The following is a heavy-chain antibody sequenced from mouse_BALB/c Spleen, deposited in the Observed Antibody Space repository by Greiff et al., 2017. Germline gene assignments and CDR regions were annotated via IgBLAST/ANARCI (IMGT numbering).Heavy chain of an antibody. V-gene: IGHV5-6-5*01. Sequence: EVQVVESGGGLVKPGGSLKLSCAASGFTFSSYAMSWVRQTPEKRLEWVASISSGGSTYYPDSVKGRFTISRDNARNILYLQMSSLRSEDTAMYYCARADYGSSYALFDYWGQGTTLTVSS. J-gene: IGHJ2*01. CDR1: GFTFSSYA. D-gene: IGHD1-1*01. CDR2: ISSGGST. CDR3: ARADYGSSYALFDY.